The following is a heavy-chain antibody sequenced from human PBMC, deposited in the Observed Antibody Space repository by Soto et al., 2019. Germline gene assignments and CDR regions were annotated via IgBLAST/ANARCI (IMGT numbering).Heavy chain of an antibody. CDR2: IIPIPGIA. CDR3: RARSDSSSSGYYYYYMDV. CDR1: GGTFSSYT. Sequence: QVQLVQSGAEVKKPGSSVKVSCKASGGTFSSYTISWVRQAPGQGLEWMGRIIPIPGIANYAQKFQSRVTKTADKSTSTAYMELSSLRSEDTAVYYCRARSDSSSSGYYYYYMDVWGKGTTVTVSS. J-gene: IGHJ6*03. D-gene: IGHD6-6*01. V-gene: IGHV1-69*02.